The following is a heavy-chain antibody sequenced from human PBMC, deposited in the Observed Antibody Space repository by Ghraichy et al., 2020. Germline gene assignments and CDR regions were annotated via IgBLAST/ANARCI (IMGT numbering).Heavy chain of an antibody. CDR3: VRDMRGNRQLYGMDV. V-gene: IGHV4-59*01. CDR1: GDSISTYY. J-gene: IGHJ6*02. CDR2: IYYSGST. D-gene: IGHD1-1*01. Sequence: GSLRLSCTVSGDSISTYYWNWIRQPPGKGLEWIGYIYYSGSTYYNPSLESRATISVDTSKNQFSLKLTSVTAADTAVYYCVRDMRGNRQLYGMDVWGQGTTVTVSS.